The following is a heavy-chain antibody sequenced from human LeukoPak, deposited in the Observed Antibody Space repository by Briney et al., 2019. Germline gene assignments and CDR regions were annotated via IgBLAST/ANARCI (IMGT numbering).Heavy chain of an antibody. Sequence: GGSLRLSCTASGFTFSSYAMSWVRQAPGKGLEWVSAISGSGGSTYYADSVKGRFTISRDNSKNTLYLQMNSLRAEDTAVYYCAKRGGWLDYYYGMDVWGQGTTVTVSS. D-gene: IGHD3-10*01. CDR2: ISGSGGST. CDR3: AKRGGWLDYYYGMDV. V-gene: IGHV3-23*01. CDR1: GFTFSSYA. J-gene: IGHJ6*02.